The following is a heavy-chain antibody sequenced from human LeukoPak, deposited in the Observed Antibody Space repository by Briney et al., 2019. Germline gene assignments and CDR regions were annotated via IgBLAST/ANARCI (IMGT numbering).Heavy chain of an antibody. V-gene: IGHV1-3*01. CDR1: GGTFSSYA. Sequence: ASVKVSCKASGGTFSSYAISWVRQAPGQRLEWMGWINAGNGNTKYSQKFQGRVTITRDTSASTAYMELSSLRSEDTAVYSCARGVAMNRYYFDYWGQGTLVTVSS. CDR2: INAGNGNT. D-gene: IGHD5-12*01. CDR3: ARGVAMNRYYFDY. J-gene: IGHJ4*02.